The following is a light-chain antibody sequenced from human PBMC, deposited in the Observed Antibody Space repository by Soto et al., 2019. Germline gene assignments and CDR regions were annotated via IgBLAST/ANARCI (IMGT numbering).Light chain of an antibody. Sequence: EIVLTQSPGTLSLSPGERATLSCRASQSLSAGYLAWYQQRPGQAPRLLIFDASNRATGVPDRFSGSGSGADFTLTIGRLEPEDFAVYYCHQCATSPRTFGQGTKVEIK. V-gene: IGKV3-20*01. CDR3: HQCATSPRT. CDR1: QSLSAGY. J-gene: IGKJ1*01. CDR2: DAS.